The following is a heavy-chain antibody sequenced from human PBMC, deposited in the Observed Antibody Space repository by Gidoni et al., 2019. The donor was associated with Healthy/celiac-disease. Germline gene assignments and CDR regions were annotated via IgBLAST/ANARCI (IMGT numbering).Heavy chain of an antibody. CDR1: GGPISSYY. Sequence: QVQLQESGPGLVKPSETLSLTCTVSGGPISSYYWSWIRPPPGKGLEWIGYIYYSGSTNYNPSLKSRVTISVDTSKNQFSLKLSSVTAADTAVYYCARATRPSDQPFDYWGQGTLVTVSS. D-gene: IGHD2-2*01. J-gene: IGHJ4*02. CDR2: IYYSGST. CDR3: ARATRPSDQPFDY. V-gene: IGHV4-59*01.